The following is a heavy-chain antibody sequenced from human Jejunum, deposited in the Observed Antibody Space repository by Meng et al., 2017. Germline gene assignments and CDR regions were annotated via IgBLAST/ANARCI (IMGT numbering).Heavy chain of an antibody. Sequence: GESLKISCAASGFTFNNYWMSWVRQVPGKGLEWVANIKTDGSERYYADSVKGRFIISRDNVKSSLSLQMNSLRAEDTAVYYCARYEHSVEFWGQGTLVTVSS. D-gene: IGHD2-15*01. CDR1: GFTFNNYW. V-gene: IGHV3-7*01. CDR2: IKTDGSER. J-gene: IGHJ4*02. CDR3: ARYEHSVEF.